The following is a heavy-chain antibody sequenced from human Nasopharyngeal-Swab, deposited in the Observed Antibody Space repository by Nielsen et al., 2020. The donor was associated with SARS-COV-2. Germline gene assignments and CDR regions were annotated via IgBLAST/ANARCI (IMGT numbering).Heavy chain of an antibody. V-gene: IGHV2-5*02. CDR3: VHSTGWRLDY. CDR2: LYWDDDN. D-gene: IGHD6-19*01. Sequence: RQAPGKALEWLAHLYWDDDNRYNPSLKSRITITKDTSKNHVVLTMTNMDPVDTATYFCVHSTGWRLDYWGQGTLVTVSS. J-gene: IGHJ4*02.